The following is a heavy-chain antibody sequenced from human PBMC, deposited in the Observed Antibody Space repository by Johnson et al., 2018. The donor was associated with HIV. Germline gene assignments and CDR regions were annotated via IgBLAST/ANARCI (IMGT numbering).Heavy chain of an antibody. D-gene: IGHD3-22*01. V-gene: IGHV3-7*01. J-gene: IGHJ3*02. CDR2: INQNGSEK. CDR1: GFTFSSYW. CDR3: AKDRAHSSNYLDAFDI. Sequence: VQLVESGGALIQPGGSLRLSCAASGFTFSSYWMSWVRQAPGKGLEWVANINQNGSEKYYVDSVKGRFSISRDNSKNTLYLQMNSLRAEDTAVYYCAKDRAHSSNYLDAFDIWGQGTMVTVSS.